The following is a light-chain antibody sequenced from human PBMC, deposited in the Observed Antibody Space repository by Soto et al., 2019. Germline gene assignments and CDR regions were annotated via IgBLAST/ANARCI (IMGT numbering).Light chain of an antibody. CDR3: QQYGSSPPWT. Sequence: EIVLTQSPGTLSLSPGERASLSCRASQSVSSNYLAWYQQKPGQAPRLLIYGASSRATGILDRFSGSGSGTYFTLTISRLEPEDFAVYYCQQYGSSPPWTFGQGTKVEIK. J-gene: IGKJ1*01. CDR2: GAS. CDR1: QSVSSNY. V-gene: IGKV3-20*01.